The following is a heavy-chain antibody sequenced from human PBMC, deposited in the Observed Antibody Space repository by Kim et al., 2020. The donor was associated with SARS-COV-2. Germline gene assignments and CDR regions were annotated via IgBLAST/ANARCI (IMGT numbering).Heavy chain of an antibody. Sequence: GGSLRLSCAASGFTFSSFGMHWVRQAPGKGLEWVAVISYDGNNKYYADSVEGRFTISRDNSKNTLYLQMNSLRGEDTAVYYCAKDRNSGHDIRYYYGMDVWGQGTTVTVSS. CDR2: ISYDGNNK. J-gene: IGHJ6*02. CDR3: AKDRNSGHDIRYYYGMDV. D-gene: IGHD5-12*01. CDR1: GFTFSSFG. V-gene: IGHV3-30*18.